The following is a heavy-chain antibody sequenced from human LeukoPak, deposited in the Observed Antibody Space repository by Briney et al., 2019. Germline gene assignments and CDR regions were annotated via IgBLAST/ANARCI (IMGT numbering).Heavy chain of an antibody. J-gene: IGHJ4*02. D-gene: IGHD6-25*01. V-gene: IGHV4-59*01. Sequence: PSETLSLTCTVSGGSISNYYWSWIRQPPGKGLEWIGYIYYSGSTNYNPSLMSRVTISVDTSKNQFSLKLSSVTAADTAMYHCAGVGQGLGYYFDYWGQGTLVTVSS. CDR1: GGSISNYY. CDR2: IYYSGST. CDR3: AGVGQGLGYYFDY.